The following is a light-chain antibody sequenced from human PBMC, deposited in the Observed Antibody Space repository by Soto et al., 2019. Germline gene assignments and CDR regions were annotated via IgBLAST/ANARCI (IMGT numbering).Light chain of an antibody. CDR3: QQSYTTPRT. Sequence: DIQMTQSPSSLSASVGDRVTITCRASQSISTYLNCYQQKPGKAPKLLIYSASNLQSGVPSGFSGSESGTDFTLTIDSLQPEDFATYYCQQSYTTPRTRGKGTKVDIK. V-gene: IGKV1-39*01. CDR2: SAS. CDR1: QSISTY. J-gene: IGKJ1*01.